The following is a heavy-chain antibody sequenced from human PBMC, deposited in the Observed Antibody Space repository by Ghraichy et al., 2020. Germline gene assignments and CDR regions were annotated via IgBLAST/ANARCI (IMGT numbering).Heavy chain of an antibody. D-gene: IGHD5-18*01. CDR2: ISGSGGST. V-gene: IGHV3-23*01. CDR1: GFTFSSYA. Sequence: GGSLRLSCAASGFTFSSYAMSWVRQAPGKGLEWVSAISGSGGSTYYADSVKGRFTISRDNSKNTLYLQMNSLRAEDTAVYYCAKAWIQPPREGYFDYWGQGTLVTVSS. J-gene: IGHJ4*02. CDR3: AKAWIQPPREGYFDY.